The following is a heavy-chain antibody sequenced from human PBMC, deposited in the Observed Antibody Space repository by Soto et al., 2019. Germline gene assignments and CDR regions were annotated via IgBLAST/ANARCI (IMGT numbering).Heavy chain of an antibody. CDR1: GYTFTSYG. Sequence: QVQLVQSGAEVKKPGASVKDSCKASGYTFTSYGISWVRQAPGQGLEWMGWISAYNGNTNYAQKLPGRVTMTTDTATSTAYMELRSLRSDDTAVYYCARDWAGYYDFWSGQNYYYYYYMDVWGKGTTVTVSS. CDR2: ISAYNGNT. D-gene: IGHD3-3*01. J-gene: IGHJ6*03. CDR3: ARDWAGYYDFWSGQNYYYYYYMDV. V-gene: IGHV1-18*01.